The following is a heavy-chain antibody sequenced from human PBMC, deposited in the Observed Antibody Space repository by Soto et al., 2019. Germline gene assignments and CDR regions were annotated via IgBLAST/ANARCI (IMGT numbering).Heavy chain of an antibody. CDR3: AKDPRIAAAGHYYYYGMDV. CDR1: GFTFSSYG. CDR2: ISYDGSNK. V-gene: IGHV3-30*18. D-gene: IGHD6-13*01. J-gene: IGHJ6*02. Sequence: LRLSCAASGFTFSSYGMHWVRQAPGKGLEWVAVISYDGSNKYYADSVKGRFTISRDNSKNTLYLQMNSLRAEDTAAYYCAKDPRIAAAGHYYYYGMDVWGQGTTVTVSS.